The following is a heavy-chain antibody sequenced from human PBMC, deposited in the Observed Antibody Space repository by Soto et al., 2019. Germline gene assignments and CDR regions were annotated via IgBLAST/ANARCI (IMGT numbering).Heavy chain of an antibody. J-gene: IGHJ6*02. Sequence: SETLSLTCAVYGGSFSGYYWSWIRQPPGKGLEWIGEINHSGSTNYNPSLKSRVTISVDTSKNQFSLKLSSVTAGDTGVYYCARTEYSYYYGMDVWGQGTTVTVSS. V-gene: IGHV4-34*01. CDR1: GGSFSGYY. CDR3: ARTEYSYYYGMDV. CDR2: INHSGST. D-gene: IGHD6-6*01.